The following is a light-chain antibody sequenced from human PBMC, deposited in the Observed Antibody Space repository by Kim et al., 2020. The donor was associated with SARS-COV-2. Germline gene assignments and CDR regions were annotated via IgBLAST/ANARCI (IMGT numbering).Light chain of an antibody. CDR1: QSVSTY. CDR2: GAS. J-gene: IGKJ1*01. CDR3: QQGYSTPPT. Sequence: ASVGYRVTIICRASQSVSTYLNWYQQKPGKAPKRLIYGASRLENGVPSRFSGSGSGTDFTLTISSLQPEDFATFYCQQGYSTPPTFGQGTKVDIK. V-gene: IGKV1-39*01.